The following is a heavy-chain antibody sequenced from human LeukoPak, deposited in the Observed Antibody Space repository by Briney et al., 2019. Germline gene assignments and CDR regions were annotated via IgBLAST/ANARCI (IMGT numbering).Heavy chain of an antibody. V-gene: IGHV1-2*02. J-gene: IGHJ4*02. CDR3: ARYRGGPRTTVTREVFDY. CDR1: GYTFTGYY. CDR2: INPNSGGT. D-gene: IGHD4-11*01. Sequence: ASVKVSCKASGYTFTGYYMHWVRQAPGQGLEWMGWINPNSGGTNYAQKFQGRVTMTRDTSISTAYMELSRLRSDDTAVYYCARYRGGPRTTVTREVFDYWGQGTLVTVSS.